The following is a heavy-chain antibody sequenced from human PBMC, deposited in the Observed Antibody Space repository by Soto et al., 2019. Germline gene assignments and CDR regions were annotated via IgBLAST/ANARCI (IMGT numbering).Heavy chain of an antibody. D-gene: IGHD1-26*01. CDR3: ERGWGPYSIDY. CDR1: GFTVSSNY. CDR2: IYSGGST. J-gene: IGHJ4*02. V-gene: IGHV3-53*04. Sequence: EVQLVESGGGLVQPGGSLRLSCAASGFTVSSNYMSWVRQAPGKGLEWVSVIYSGGSTYYADSVKGRFTISRHNSKSTLYLQMNSLGAEDTAVYYCERGWGPYSIDYWGQGTLVTVSS.